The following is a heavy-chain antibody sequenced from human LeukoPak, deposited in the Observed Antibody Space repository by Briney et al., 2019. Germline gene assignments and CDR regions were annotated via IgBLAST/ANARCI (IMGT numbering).Heavy chain of an antibody. J-gene: IGHJ6*03. CDR3: ARDRSADIVVVPAAKGSYYYYMDV. V-gene: IGHV1-2*02. Sequence: ASVKVSCKASGCTFTGYYMHWVRQAPGQGLEWMGWINPNSGGTNYAQKFQGRVTMTRDTSISTAYMELSRLRSDDTAVYYCARDRSADIVVVPAAKGSYYYYMDVWGKGTTVTVSS. CDR1: GCTFTGYY. CDR2: INPNSGGT. D-gene: IGHD2-2*01.